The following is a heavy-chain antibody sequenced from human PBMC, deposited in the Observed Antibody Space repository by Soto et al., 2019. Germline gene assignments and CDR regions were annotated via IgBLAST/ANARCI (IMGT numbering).Heavy chain of an antibody. V-gene: IGHV3-30-3*01. CDR2: ISYDGSNK. D-gene: IGHD4-17*01. CDR3: ASSYGDDIGFDY. Sequence: QVQLVESGGGVVQPGRSLRLSCAASGFTFSSYAMHWVRQAPGKGLERVAVISYDGSNKYYADSVKGRFTISRDNSKNTLYLQMNSLRAEDTAVYYCASSYGDDIGFDYWGQGTLVTVSS. CDR1: GFTFSSYA. J-gene: IGHJ4*02.